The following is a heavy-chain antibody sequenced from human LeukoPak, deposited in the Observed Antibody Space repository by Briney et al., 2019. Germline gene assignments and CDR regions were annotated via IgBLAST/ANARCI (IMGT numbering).Heavy chain of an antibody. Sequence: GASVKVSCKASGDTSGSYAMNWVRQAPGQGLEWVARIIPLLGITNHAQKLQGRVTVNADTSTNTVYMELSSLRPDDTAVYYCARARSRTTFGGIRHAFDIWGQGTLVTVSS. J-gene: IGHJ3*02. CDR3: ARARSRTTFGGIRHAFDI. CDR1: GDTSGSYA. V-gene: IGHV1-69*04. D-gene: IGHD3-16*01. CDR2: IIPLLGIT.